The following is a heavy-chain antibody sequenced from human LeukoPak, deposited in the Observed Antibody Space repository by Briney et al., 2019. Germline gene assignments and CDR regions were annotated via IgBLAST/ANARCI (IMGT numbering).Heavy chain of an antibody. CDR3: AKASVAIPQYCNS. J-gene: IGHJ5*02. CDR1: GFTFSLYN. D-gene: IGHD2-2*02. Sequence: GGSLRLSCVASGFTFSLYNMNWVRQAPGKGLEWVSSISGSDNYIFYADSVKGRFTISRDNSKDTLFLQLNSLTAADTAMYFCAKASVAIPQYCNSWGQGTLVTVSS. V-gene: IGHV3-21*04. CDR2: ISGSDNYI.